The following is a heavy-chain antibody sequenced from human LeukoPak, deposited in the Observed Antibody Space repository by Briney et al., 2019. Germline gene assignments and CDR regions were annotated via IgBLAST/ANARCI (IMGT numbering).Heavy chain of an antibody. CDR3: ARAPIVATAHDAFDI. Sequence: PSETLSLTCTVSGGSISSYYWSWIRQPPGKGLEWIGYIYYSGSTNYNPSLKSRVTISVDTSKNQFSLKLSSVTAADTAVYYCARAPIVATAHDAFDIWGQGTMVTVSS. CDR2: IYYSGST. V-gene: IGHV4-59*01. D-gene: IGHD5-12*01. J-gene: IGHJ3*02. CDR1: GGSISSYY.